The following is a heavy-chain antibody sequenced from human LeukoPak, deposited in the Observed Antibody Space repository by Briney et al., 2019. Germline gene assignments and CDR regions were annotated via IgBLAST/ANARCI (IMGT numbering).Heavy chain of an antibody. J-gene: IGHJ6*03. D-gene: IGHD3-9*01. CDR1: GYTFTSYD. Sequence: GASVKVSCKASGYTFTSYDINWVRQAPGQGLEWMGWINPNSGGTNYAQKFQGRVTMTRDTSISTAYMELSRLRSDDTAVYYCARGDILTGYFYYYYMDVWGKGTTVTISS. V-gene: IGHV1-2*02. CDR2: INPNSGGT. CDR3: ARGDILTGYFYYYYMDV.